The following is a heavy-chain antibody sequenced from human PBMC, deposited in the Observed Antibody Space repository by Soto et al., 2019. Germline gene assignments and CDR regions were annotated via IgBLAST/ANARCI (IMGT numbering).Heavy chain of an antibody. CDR2: INAGNGNT. D-gene: IGHD6-19*01. J-gene: IGHJ4*02. CDR1: GYTFTSYD. Sequence: ASVKVSCKASGYTFTSYDISWVRQAPGQRLEWMGWINAGNGNTKYSQKFRGRVTITRDTSASTAYMELSSLRSEDTAVYYCARAVAVAADFDYWGQGTLVTVSS. CDR3: ARAVAVAADFDY. V-gene: IGHV1-3*01.